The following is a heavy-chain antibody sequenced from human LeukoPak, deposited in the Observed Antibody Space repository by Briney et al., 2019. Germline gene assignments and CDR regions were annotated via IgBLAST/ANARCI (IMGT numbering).Heavy chain of an antibody. CDR2: IYSDGST. V-gene: IGHV3-53*01. J-gene: IGHJ4*02. CDR3: ARDWDGYNYYYFDY. D-gene: IGHD5-24*01. Sequence: GGSLRLSCVASGFTVSSNYMSWVRQAPGKGLEWVSTIYSDGSTYYADSVKGRFTITRDNSKNTVYLQMNGLRAEDTAVYYCARDWDGYNYYYFDYWGQGTLVTVSS. CDR1: GFTVSSNY.